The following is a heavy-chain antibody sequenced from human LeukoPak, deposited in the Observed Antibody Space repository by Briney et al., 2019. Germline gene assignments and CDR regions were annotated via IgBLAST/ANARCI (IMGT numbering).Heavy chain of an antibody. CDR1: GGSFSGYY. D-gene: IGHD6-13*01. CDR3: ARDSMNAGIVYY. Sequence: SETLSLTCAVYGGSFSGYYWSWIRQPPGKGLEWIGEINHSGSTNYNPSLKSRVTISVDTSKNQFSLKLSSVTAADTAVYYCARDSMNAGIVYYWGQGTLVTVSS. V-gene: IGHV4-34*01. J-gene: IGHJ4*02. CDR2: INHSGST.